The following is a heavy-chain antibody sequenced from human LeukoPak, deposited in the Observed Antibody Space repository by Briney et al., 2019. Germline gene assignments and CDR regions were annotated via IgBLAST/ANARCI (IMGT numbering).Heavy chain of an antibody. CDR2: IYSGGYT. J-gene: IGHJ4*02. CDR3: ARTAAGTFFDY. CDR1: GFTVSSNY. D-gene: IGHD6-13*01. V-gene: IGHV3-53*01. Sequence: GGSLRLSCAVSGFTVSSNYMSRVRQAPGKGMEWVSIIYSGGYTFYADSVKGRFTISRDNSKNTLYLQMNSLRAEDTAVYYCARTAAGTFFDYWGQGTLVTVSS.